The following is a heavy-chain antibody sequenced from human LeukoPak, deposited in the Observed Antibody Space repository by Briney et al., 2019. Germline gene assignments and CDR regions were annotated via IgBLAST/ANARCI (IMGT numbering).Heavy chain of an antibody. V-gene: IGHV3-23*01. CDR1: GFTFSNYA. J-gene: IGHJ4*02. CDR3: AKWGDYDILTGYYDSDY. Sequence: GRSLRLSCAASGFTFSNYAMSWVRQAPGKGLEWVSAIGGRDGGTYYADSVKGRFTVSRDDPKNTLYLQMNTLRAEDTAVYYCAKWGDYDILTGYYDSDYWGQGTLVTVSS. CDR2: IGGRDGGT. D-gene: IGHD3-9*01.